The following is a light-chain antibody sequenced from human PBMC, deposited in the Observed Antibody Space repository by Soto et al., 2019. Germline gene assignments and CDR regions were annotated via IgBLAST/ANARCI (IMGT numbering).Light chain of an antibody. CDR2: DVS. CDR1: SSDVGGYNY. J-gene: IGLJ1*01. V-gene: IGLV2-14*01. CDR3: CSYTTSNTRQIV. Sequence: QSALTQAASVSGSPGQSITISCTGTSSDVGGYNYVSWYQQHPGKAPKFMIYDVSNRPSGVSNRFSGSKSGNTASLTISGLQAEDEADYYGCSYTTSNTRQIVFGTGTKVTVL.